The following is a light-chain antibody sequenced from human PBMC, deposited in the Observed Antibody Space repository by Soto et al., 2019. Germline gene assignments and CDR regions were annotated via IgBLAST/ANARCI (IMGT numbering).Light chain of an antibody. Sequence: QSALTQPPSASGSPGQSVTISCSGSSSDIGAYDYVSWYQQHPGRAPKVIIYEVNKRPSGVPDRFSGSKSGSTASLTVSGLRPEDEAEYFCNSYAGNDNLLFGGGTRSPS. V-gene: IGLV2-8*01. CDR1: SSDIGAYDY. J-gene: IGLJ2*01. CDR3: NSYAGNDNLL. CDR2: EVN.